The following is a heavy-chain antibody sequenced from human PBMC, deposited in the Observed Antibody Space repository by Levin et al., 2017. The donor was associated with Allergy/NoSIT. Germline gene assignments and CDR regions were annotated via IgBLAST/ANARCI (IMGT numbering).Heavy chain of an antibody. J-gene: IGHJ6*03. Sequence: GSLRLSCAVSGASISTYYWSWIRQPPGKGLEWIGYIYYSGDTNCKPSLKSRVTISIDTSKNRFSLKLSSVTAADTAVYYCARSTGYYRVGDYYYYMDVWGKGTTVTVSS. CDR3: ARSTGYYRVGDYYYYMDV. CDR1: GASISTYY. V-gene: IGHV4-59*08. D-gene: IGHD3-9*01. CDR2: IYYSGDT.